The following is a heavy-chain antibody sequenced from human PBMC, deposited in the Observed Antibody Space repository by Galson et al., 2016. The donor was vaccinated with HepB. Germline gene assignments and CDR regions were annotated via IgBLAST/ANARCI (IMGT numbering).Heavy chain of an antibody. Sequence: SLRLSCAASGFTLAGQGMSWVRQAPGKGLEWVSDIVAGGNTYYADSVKGRFTISREISKNTLYLEMNSLRAEDTAVYYCAREDAHNFGGPRPNYGMDVWGQGTTVTVSS. CDR2: IVAGGNT. V-gene: IGHV3-23*01. CDR3: AREDAHNFGGPRPNYGMDV. CDR1: GFTLAGQG. J-gene: IGHJ6*02. D-gene: IGHD2-21*01.